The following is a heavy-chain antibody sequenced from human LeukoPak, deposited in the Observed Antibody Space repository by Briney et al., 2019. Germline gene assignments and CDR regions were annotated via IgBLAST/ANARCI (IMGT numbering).Heavy chain of an antibody. D-gene: IGHD2-2*03. CDR2: INPNSGGT. CDR3: ARAGYCSSTTRYDWFDP. J-gene: IGHJ5*02. CDR1: GYTFTGYY. V-gene: IGHV1-2*02. Sequence: ASVKVSCKASGYTFTGYYMHWVRQAPGQGLEWMGWINPNSGGTNYAQKFQGRVTMTRDTSISTAYVELGRLRSDDTAVYYCARAGYCSSTTRYDWFDPWGQGTLVTVSS.